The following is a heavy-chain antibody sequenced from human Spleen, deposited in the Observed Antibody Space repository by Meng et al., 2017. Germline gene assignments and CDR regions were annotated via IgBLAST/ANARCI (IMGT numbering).Heavy chain of an antibody. J-gene: IGHJ4*02. V-gene: IGHV1-3*01. CDR3: ARAGLYYDSSGYYF. CDR1: GYTFTSYA. D-gene: IGHD3-22*01. Sequence: QVQLVQAGAEVKKPGASVKVSCKASGYTFTSYAMHWVRQAPGQRLEWMGWINAGNGNTKYSQKFQGRVTITRDTSASTAYVELSSLRSEDTAVYYCARAGLYYDSSGYYFWGQGTLVTVSS. CDR2: INAGNGNT.